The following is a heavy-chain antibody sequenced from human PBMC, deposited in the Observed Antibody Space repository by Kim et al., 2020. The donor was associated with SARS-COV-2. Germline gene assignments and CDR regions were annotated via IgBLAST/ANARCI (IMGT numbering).Heavy chain of an antibody. V-gene: IGHV4-59*08. CDR1: GGSISSYY. J-gene: IGHJ5*02. D-gene: IGHD6-13*01. CDR3: ARVKQPSRWWFDP. CDR2: IYYSGST. Sequence: SETLSLTCTVSGGSISSYYWSWIRQPPGKGLEWIGYIYYSGSTNYNPSLKSRVTISVDTSKNQFSLKLSSVTAADTAVYYCARVKQPSRWWFDPWGQGTLVTVSS.